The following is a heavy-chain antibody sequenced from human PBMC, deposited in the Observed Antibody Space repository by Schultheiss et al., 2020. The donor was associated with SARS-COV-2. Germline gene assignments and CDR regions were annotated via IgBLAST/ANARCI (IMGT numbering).Heavy chain of an antibody. V-gene: IGHV3-9*01. CDR1: GFTFDDYA. D-gene: IGHD3-22*01. CDR3: AKDRYYYDSSGYYYFFDY. Sequence: SLKISCAASGFTFDDYAMHWVRQAPGKGLEWVSGISWNSGSIGYADSVKGRFTISRDKAKNTLYLQMNRLRTEDTAVYYCAKDRYYYDSSGYYYFFDYWGQGTLVTVSS. CDR2: ISWNSGSI. J-gene: IGHJ4*02.